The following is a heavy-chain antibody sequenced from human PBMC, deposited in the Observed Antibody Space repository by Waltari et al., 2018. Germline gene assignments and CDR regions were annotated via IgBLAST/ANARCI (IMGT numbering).Heavy chain of an antibody. J-gene: IGHJ4*02. D-gene: IGHD3-22*01. Sequence: QVQLQESGPGLVKPSETLSLTCNVSGGSISSHYWSWIRQPPGKGLEWIGYIYYSGSTNYNPSLKSRVTISVDTSKNQFSLKLSSVTAADTAVYYCASAYYYDSSGYFDYWGQGTLVTVSS. CDR3: ASAYYYDSSGYFDY. CDR2: IYYSGST. CDR1: GGSISSHY. V-gene: IGHV4-59*11.